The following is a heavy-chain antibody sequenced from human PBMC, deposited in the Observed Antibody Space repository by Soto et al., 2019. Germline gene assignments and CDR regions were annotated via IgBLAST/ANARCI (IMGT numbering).Heavy chain of an antibody. D-gene: IGHD3-9*01. V-gene: IGHV2-5*02. CDR2: LSWDDDK. CDR3: THSQEIYLHPDS. J-gene: IGHJ4*02. Sequence: QITLKESGPTLVKPTQTLTLTCTFSGFTLSTHGMGVGWIRQPPGTALEWLALLSWDDDKRYRPSLKSRVTITKDTSKPQGVLTTTNMDPVDTATSCFTHSQEIYLHPDSWGQGTLVTFAS. CDR1: GFTLSTHGMG.